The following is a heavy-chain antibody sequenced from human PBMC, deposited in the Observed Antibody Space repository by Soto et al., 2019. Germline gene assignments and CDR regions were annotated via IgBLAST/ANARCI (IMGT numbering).Heavy chain of an antibody. Sequence: AAVKVSCKAGGYTFTSYSMHWVRQAPGQRREGRGWINAGNGNTKYSRKFQGRVTITRDTSASTADIELSSLRSEATAVYYCARPTFPLSRIAARQNCFDPWGQGTMVTVSS. CDR2: INAGNGNT. V-gene: IGHV1-3*01. CDR1: GYTFTSYS. D-gene: IGHD6-6*01. J-gene: IGHJ5*02. CDR3: ARPTFPLSRIAARQNCFDP.